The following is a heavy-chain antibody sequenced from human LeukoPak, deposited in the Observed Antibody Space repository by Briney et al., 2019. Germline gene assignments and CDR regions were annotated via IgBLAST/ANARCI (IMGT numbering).Heavy chain of an antibody. CDR1: GGSISSGGYY. D-gene: IGHD2-2*01. J-gene: IGHJ4*02. V-gene: IGHV4-30-2*01. Sequence: SETLSLTCTVSGGSISSGGYYWSWIRQPPGKGLEWIGYISHSGSTYYNPSLRSRVTISVDRSKNQFSLKLTSVTAADTAVYYCASDLGYCSSTSCRYFDPWGQGTLVTVSS. CDR3: ASDLGYCSSTSCRYFDP. CDR2: ISHSGST.